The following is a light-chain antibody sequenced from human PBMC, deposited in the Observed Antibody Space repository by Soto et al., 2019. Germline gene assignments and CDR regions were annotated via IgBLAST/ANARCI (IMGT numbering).Light chain of an antibody. Sequence: DIRMTQSPSTLSASVGDRVTITCRASQSISSWLAWYQQKPGKAPKLLIYKASNLESGVPSRFSGSGSGTEFTLTISSLQSEDFAVYYCQQYNNYWTFGQGTKVEIK. V-gene: IGKV1-5*03. CDR1: QSISSW. CDR3: QQYNNYWT. J-gene: IGKJ1*01. CDR2: KAS.